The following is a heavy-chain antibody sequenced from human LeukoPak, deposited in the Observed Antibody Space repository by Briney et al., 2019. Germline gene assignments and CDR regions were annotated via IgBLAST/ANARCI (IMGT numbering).Heavy chain of an antibody. CDR1: GYSISSGYY. Sequence: PSETLSLTCTVSGYSISSGYYWGWIRQPPGKGLEWIGSIYHSGSTNYNPSLKSRVTISVDTSKNQFSLKLSSVTAADTAVYYCARHKNDYVWGSYRQNYYFDYWGQGTLVTVSS. CDR2: IYHSGST. D-gene: IGHD3-16*02. CDR3: ARHKNDYVWGSYRQNYYFDY. V-gene: IGHV4-38-2*02. J-gene: IGHJ4*02.